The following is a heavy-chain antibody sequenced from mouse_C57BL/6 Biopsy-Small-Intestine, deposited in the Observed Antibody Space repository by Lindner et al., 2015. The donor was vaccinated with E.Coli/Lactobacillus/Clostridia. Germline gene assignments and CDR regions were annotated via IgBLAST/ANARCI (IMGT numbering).Heavy chain of an antibody. D-gene: IGHD2-4*01. V-gene: IGHV5-4*01. CDR1: GFTFSNYA. Sequence: VQLQESGGGLVTPGGSLKLSCAASGFTFSNYAMSWVRQIPGKRLEWVATISDGGSYTFYLDNIKGRFTISRDNAKNNLYLQMSHLRSEDTAIYYCTREEFNYDDAHWGQGTLVTVSA. CDR3: TREEFNYDDAH. J-gene: IGHJ3*01. CDR2: ISDGGSYT.